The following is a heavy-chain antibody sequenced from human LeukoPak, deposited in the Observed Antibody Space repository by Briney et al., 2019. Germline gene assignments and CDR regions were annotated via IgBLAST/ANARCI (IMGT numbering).Heavy chain of an antibody. D-gene: IGHD2-21*02. CDR1: GASISSSNYY. CDR2: VYYTGNT. Sequence: SETLSLTCTVSGASISSSNYYWGWIRQPPGKWLEWIGSVYYTGNTYYSPSLKSRVTISVDTSKNQFSLKLTSVTATDTAVYFCARPIEGILTAPFGYWGQGTLVTVSS. J-gene: IGHJ4*02. V-gene: IGHV4-39*01. CDR3: ARPIEGILTAPFGY.